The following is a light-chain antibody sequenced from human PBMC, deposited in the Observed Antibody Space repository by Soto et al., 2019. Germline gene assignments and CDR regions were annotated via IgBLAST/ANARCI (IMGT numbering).Light chain of an antibody. CDR2: GAS. J-gene: IGKJ5*01. CDR1: QSVSIL. CDR3: QQRNVWPPIT. V-gene: IGKV3-15*01. Sequence: EIVMTQSPATLSVSPGERATLSCRASQSVSILLAWYQQKPGQAPRLLIHGASTTATGIPARFSGSGSGTDFTLTINSLEPEDFAVYYCQQRNVWPPITFGQGTRLEIK.